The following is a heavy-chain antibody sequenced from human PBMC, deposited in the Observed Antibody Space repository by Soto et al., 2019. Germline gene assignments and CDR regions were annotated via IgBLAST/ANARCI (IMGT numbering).Heavy chain of an antibody. CDR2: IYYSGST. Sequence: PSETLSLTCSVSGGSINSSSYFWGWVRQPPGKGLEWIGSIYYSGSTYYNPSLRSRVTISVDTSKDQFSLKLSSVTAADTAVFYCARHYSSGSRNWFDPWGQGTLVTVSS. CDR3: ARHYSSGSRNWFDP. J-gene: IGHJ5*02. V-gene: IGHV4-39*01. CDR1: GGSINSSSYF. D-gene: IGHD6-19*01.